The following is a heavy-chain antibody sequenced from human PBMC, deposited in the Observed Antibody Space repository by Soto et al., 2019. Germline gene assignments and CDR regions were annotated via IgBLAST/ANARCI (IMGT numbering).Heavy chain of an antibody. D-gene: IGHD3-10*01. CDR2: IGTAGDT. Sequence: EVQLVESGGGLVQPGGSLRLSCAASGFTFSSYDMHWVRQATGKGLEWVSAIGTAGDTYYPGSVKGRFTISRENAKNSLYLQMNSLRAGDTAVYYCARAYYYGSGSFNYMDVWGKGTTVTVSS. CDR1: GFTFSSYD. V-gene: IGHV3-13*01. J-gene: IGHJ6*03. CDR3: ARAYYYGSGSFNYMDV.